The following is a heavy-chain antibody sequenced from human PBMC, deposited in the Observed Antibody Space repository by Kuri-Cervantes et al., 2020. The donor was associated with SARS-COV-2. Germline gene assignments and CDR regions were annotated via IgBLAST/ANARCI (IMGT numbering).Heavy chain of an antibody. J-gene: IGHJ6*02. CDR3: ARYGFGYSTFYGMDV. V-gene: IGHV3-21*01. CDR1: GFTFSSYS. Sequence: GGSLRLSCAASGFTFSSYSMNWVRQAPGKGLEWVSSISSSSSYIYYADSVKGRFTISRDNAKNSLYLQMNSLRDEDTAVYYCARYGFGYSTFYGMDVWGQGTTVTVSS. D-gene: IGHD6-13*01. CDR2: ISSSSSYI.